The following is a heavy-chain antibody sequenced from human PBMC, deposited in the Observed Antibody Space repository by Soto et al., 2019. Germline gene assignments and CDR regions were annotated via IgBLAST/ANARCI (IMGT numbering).Heavy chain of an antibody. CDR3: ARVARDGYNSRYGMDV. Sequence: QVQLVESGGGVVPPGGSLRVSCAASGFTFTSYGMHWVRQAPGKGLEWVAVIWYDGNNKYYADSVKGRFTISRDNSKNTLYLPMNSLRGEDTAVYYCARVARDGYNSRYGMDVWGQGTTVTVSS. J-gene: IGHJ6*02. D-gene: IGHD5-12*01. CDR2: IWYDGNNK. CDR1: GFTFTSYG. V-gene: IGHV3-33*01.